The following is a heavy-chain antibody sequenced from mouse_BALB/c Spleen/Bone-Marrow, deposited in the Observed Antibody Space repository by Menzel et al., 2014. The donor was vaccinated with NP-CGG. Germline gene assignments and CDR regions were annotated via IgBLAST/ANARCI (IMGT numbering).Heavy chain of an antibody. Sequence: EVKVEESGGVLVQPGGSLKLSCAASEFTFSSYDMSWVRQTPDKRLELVATINTNGGTTYYPDSVKGRFTISRDNAKSTLYLQMSSLKSADTAIYYCARNRYDWFAYWGQGTLVTVSA. V-gene: IGHV5-6-3*01. CDR1: EFTFSSYD. CDR2: INTNGGTT. J-gene: IGHJ3*01. D-gene: IGHD2-14*01. CDR3: ARNRYDWFAY.